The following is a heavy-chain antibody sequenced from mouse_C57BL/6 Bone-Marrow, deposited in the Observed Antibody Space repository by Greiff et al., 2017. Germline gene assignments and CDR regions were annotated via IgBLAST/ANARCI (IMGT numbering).Heavy chain of an antibody. CDR1: GYAFTNYL. D-gene: IGHD2-1*01. CDR3: ARSGYGNFLYYFDY. Sequence: VQLQQSGAELVRPGTSVKVSCKASGYAFTNYLIEWVKQRPGQGLEWIGVINPGSGGTNYNEKFKGKATLTADKSSSTAYMQLSSLTSEDSAVYFCARSGYGNFLYYFDYWGQGTTPTVSS. V-gene: IGHV1-54*01. J-gene: IGHJ2*01. CDR2: INPGSGGT.